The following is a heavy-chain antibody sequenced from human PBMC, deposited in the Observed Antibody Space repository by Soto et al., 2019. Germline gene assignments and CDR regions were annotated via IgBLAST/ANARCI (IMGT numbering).Heavy chain of an antibody. Sequence: QVQLQESGPGLVKPSQTLSLTCTVSGGSISSGGYYWSWIRQHPGKGLEWIGYIYYSGSTYYNPSPKRRVTIAVDTSTNPFALKLSSVTAADTAVYYWARVLGTMIVVVIWGQGTMVPVS. CDR1: GGSISSGGYY. V-gene: IGHV4-31*03. CDR3: ARVLGTMIVVVI. CDR2: IYYSGST. D-gene: IGHD3-22*01. J-gene: IGHJ3*02.